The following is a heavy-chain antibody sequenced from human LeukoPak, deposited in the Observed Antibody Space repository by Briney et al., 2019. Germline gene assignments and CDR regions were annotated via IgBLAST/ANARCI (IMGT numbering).Heavy chain of an antibody. CDR1: GFTFDDYA. D-gene: IGHD3-3*01. J-gene: IGHJ4*02. CDR3: AKAPGYDFWSGYSYFDY. CDR2: IGWNSGSI. V-gene: IGHV3-9*03. Sequence: GGSQRLSCAASGFTFDDYAMHWVRQAPGKGLEWVSGIGWNSGSIGYADSVKGRFTISRDNAKNSLYLQMNSLRAEDMALYYCAKAPGYDFWSGYSYFDYWGQGTLVTVSS.